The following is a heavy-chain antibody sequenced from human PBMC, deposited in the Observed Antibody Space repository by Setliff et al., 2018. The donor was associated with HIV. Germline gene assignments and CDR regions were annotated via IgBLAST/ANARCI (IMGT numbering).Heavy chain of an antibody. CDR3: ARAPITSFGVIIIPVYFDY. V-gene: IGHV4-39*02. CDR2: ISFSGST. CDR1: GGSINTGGYY. J-gene: IGHJ4*02. Sequence: SETLSLTCNVSGGSINTGGYYWGWIRQPPGKGLQWIGSISFSGSTYYNPSLKSRVTISVDTSKNQFSLKLNSVTAADTAVYYCARAPITSFGVIIIPVYFDYWGRGTLVTVSS. D-gene: IGHD3-3*01.